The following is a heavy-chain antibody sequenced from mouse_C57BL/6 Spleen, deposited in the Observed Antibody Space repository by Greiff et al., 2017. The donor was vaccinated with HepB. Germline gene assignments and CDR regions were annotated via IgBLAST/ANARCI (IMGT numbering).Heavy chain of an antibody. J-gene: IGHJ3*01. CDR1: GFTFSDYG. CDR2: ISSGSSTI. V-gene: IGHV5-17*01. D-gene: IGHD1-1*01. Sequence: EVQRVESGGGLVKPGGSLKLSCAASGFTFSDYGMHWVRQAPEKGLEWVAYISSGSSTIYYADTVKGRFTISRDNAKNTLFLQMTSLRSEDTAMYYCARPEYYGSSALAWFAYWGQGTLVTVSA. CDR3: ARPEYYGSSALAWFAY.